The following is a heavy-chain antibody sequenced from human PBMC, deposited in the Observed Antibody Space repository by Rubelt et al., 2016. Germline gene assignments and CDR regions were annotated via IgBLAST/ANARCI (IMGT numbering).Heavy chain of an antibody. V-gene: IGHV1-18*01. D-gene: IGHD2-8*01. CDR2: INAGNGNT. CDR1: GYTFTTYG. Sequence: QVQLVQSGAEVKKPGASVKVSCKASGYTFTTYGISWVRQAPGQGLEWMGWINAGNGNTKYSQKSQGRVNITRETSASTAYMELSSLRSEATAVYYCARAQRIRLLMVYAPTFDYWGQGTLVTVSS. J-gene: IGHJ4*02. CDR3: ARAQRIRLLMVYAPTFDY.